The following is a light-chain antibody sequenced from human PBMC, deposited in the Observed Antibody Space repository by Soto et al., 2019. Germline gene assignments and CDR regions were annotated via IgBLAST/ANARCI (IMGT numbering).Light chain of an antibody. CDR3: QQSYSSPPT. CDR2: AAS. CDR1: QSISNH. J-gene: IGKJ1*01. V-gene: IGKV1-39*01. Sequence: DIQMTRSPSSLSASVEDRVIITCRASQSISNHLNWYQQKPGKAPKLLILAASSLQSGVPSRFSGSRSGPDFTLTISSLQPEDFATYYCQQSYSSPPTFGQGTKVDIK.